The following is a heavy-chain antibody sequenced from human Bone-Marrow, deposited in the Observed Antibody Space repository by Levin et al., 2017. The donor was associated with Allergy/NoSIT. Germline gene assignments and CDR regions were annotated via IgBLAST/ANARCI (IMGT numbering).Heavy chain of an antibody. CDR1: GGSISGYY. CDR3: ARAIASGGNSYSYYYMDV. D-gene: IGHD4-23*01. Sequence: SETLSLTCTVSGGSISGYYWSWIRQPPEKGLEWIGYIYYSGSTKYNASLKSRVPISLDTSTNQFSLMLTSVTAADTAVYDCARAIASGGNSYSYYYMDVWGKGTTVTVSS. CDR2: IYYSGST. J-gene: IGHJ6*03. V-gene: IGHV4-59*01.